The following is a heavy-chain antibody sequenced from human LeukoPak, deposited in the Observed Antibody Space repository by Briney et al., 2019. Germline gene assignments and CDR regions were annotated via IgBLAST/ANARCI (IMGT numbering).Heavy chain of an antibody. Sequence: PGGSLRLSCAASGFTFSSYSMSWVRQAPGKGLEWVSSISSSSSYIYYADSVKGRFTISRDNAKNSLYLQMNSLRAEDTAVYYCATFAASDAFDIWGQGTMVTVSS. CDR1: GFTFSSYS. J-gene: IGHJ3*02. CDR3: ATFAASDAFDI. D-gene: IGHD3-16*01. CDR2: ISSSSSYI. V-gene: IGHV3-21*01.